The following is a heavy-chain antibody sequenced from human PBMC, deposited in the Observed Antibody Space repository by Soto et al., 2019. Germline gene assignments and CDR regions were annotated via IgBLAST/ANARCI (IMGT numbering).Heavy chain of an antibody. CDR1: GFTVSSNY. Sequence: GGSLRLSCAASGFTVSSNYMSWVRQAPGKGLEWVSVIYSGGSTYYADSVKGRFTISRDNSKNTLYLQMNSLRAEDTAVYYCARDRGMDTGLWLPVYYWGQGTLVTVSS. CDR2: IYSGGST. D-gene: IGHD5-18*01. V-gene: IGHV3-66*01. CDR3: ARDRGMDTGLWLPVYY. J-gene: IGHJ4*02.